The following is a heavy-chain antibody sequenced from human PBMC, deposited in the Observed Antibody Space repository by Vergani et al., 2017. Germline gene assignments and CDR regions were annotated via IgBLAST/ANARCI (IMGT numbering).Heavy chain of an antibody. Sequence: EVQLVQSGAEVKKPGESLKISCKGSGYSFTSYWIGWVRQMPGKGLEWMGIIYPGDSDTRYSPSFQGQVTILADKSISTAYLQWSSLKASDTAMYYCARRSDILTGYTYFDYWGQGTLVTVSS. V-gene: IGHV5-51*01. CDR2: IYPGDSDT. D-gene: IGHD3-9*01. CDR1: GYSFTSYW. J-gene: IGHJ4*02. CDR3: ARRSDILTGYTYFDY.